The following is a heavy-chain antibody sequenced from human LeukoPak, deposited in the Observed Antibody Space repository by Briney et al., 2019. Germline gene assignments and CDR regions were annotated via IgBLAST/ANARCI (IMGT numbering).Heavy chain of an antibody. Sequence: ASVKVCCKASGYTFTNYAMNWVRQAPGQGLEWMGWINTNTGNPTYAQGFTGRCVFSLDTSVSTAYLQISSLKADDTAVYYCARGRMSGSSGRYYLDYWGQGTLVTVSS. V-gene: IGHV7-4-1*02. CDR2: INTNTGNP. CDR1: GYTFTNYA. CDR3: ARGRMSGSSGRYYLDY. D-gene: IGHD6-19*01. J-gene: IGHJ4*02.